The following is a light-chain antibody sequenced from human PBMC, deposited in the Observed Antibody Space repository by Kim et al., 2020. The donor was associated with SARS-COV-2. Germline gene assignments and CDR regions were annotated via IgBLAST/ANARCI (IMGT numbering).Light chain of an antibody. J-gene: IGKJ5*01. CDR1: QSITTPS. V-gene: IGKV3-20*01. CDR2: GAS. Sequence: LSWSPGERAPLSCRASQSITTPSLAWHQQKPGQPPRLLIYGASTRATGIPDRFSGSGSGTDFTLTITRLEPEDFAMYYCQYNAGTFGQGTRLEIK. CDR3: QYNAGT.